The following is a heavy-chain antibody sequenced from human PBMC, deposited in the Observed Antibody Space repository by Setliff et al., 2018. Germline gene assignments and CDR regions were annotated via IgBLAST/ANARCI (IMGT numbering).Heavy chain of an antibody. CDR1: GYTFTDYY. Sequence: WASVKVSCKTSGYTFTDYYIHWVRQAPGEGLEWMGWLNPKNNDTSYAQKFLGRVTMTRDTSISAAYMELITLRSDDTALYYCARDPLPKHYDVVTGYYSAPNYYYMDVWGKGTTVTVS. CDR2: LNPKNNDT. D-gene: IGHD3-9*01. CDR3: ARDPLPKHYDVVTGYYSAPNYYYMDV. J-gene: IGHJ6*03. V-gene: IGHV1-2*02.